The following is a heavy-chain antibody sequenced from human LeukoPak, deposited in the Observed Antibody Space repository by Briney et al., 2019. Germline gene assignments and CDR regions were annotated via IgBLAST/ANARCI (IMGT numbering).Heavy chain of an antibody. CDR3: ARPYDDSAYYYNY. Sequence: ASXKVSCKASGYIFTNYYIHWVRQAPGQGLEWMGWINPNTGTTNYAQKFQGRVTMTTDTSTTTAYMELSRLTSDDTAVYYCARPYDDSAYYYNYWGQGTLVTVSS. V-gene: IGHV1-2*02. CDR1: GYIFTNYY. CDR2: INPNTGTT. J-gene: IGHJ4*02. D-gene: IGHD3-22*01.